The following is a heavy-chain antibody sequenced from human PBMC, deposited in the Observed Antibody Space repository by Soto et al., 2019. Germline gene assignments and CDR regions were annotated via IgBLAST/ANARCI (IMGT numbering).Heavy chain of an antibody. D-gene: IGHD2-15*01. CDR1: GFTFSSYA. CDR3: AREIKGYCRGGSCYSSSSFDP. Sequence: QVQLVESGGGVVQPGRSLRLSCAASGFTFSSYAMHWVRQAPGKGLEWVAVISYDGSNKYYADSVKGRFTISRDNSKNTLYLQMNSLRAEDTAVYYCAREIKGYCRGGSCYSSSSFDPWGQGTLVTVSS. V-gene: IGHV3-30-3*01. CDR2: ISYDGSNK. J-gene: IGHJ5*02.